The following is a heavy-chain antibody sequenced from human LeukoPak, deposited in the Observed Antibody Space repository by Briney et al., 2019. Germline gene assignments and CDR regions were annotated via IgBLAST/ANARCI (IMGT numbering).Heavy chain of an antibody. V-gene: IGHV3-11*01. CDR3: AKDRTSSYMFDN. CDR2: ISSSGYTI. Sequence: PGGSLRLSCAASGFTFSDYYMSWIRQAPGKGLEWVSYISSSGYTIYYADSVKGRFTISRDNAKNSLYLRMNSLRAEDTAVYYCAKDRTSSYMFDNRGQGTLVTVSS. CDR1: GFTFSDYY. J-gene: IGHJ4*02. D-gene: IGHD6-6*01.